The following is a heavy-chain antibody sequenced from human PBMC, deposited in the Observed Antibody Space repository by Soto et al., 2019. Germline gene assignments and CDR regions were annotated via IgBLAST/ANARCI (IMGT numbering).Heavy chain of an antibody. CDR3: ARARIAARLLDY. CDR2: IYYSGST. D-gene: IGHD6-6*01. J-gene: IGHJ4*02. Sequence: SETLSLTCTVSGGSISSGGYYWSWIRQHPGKGLEWIGYIYYSGSTYYNPSLKSRVTISVDTSKNQFSLKLSSVTAADTAVYYCARARIAARLLDYWGQGTLVTVSS. CDR1: GGSISSGGYY. V-gene: IGHV4-31*03.